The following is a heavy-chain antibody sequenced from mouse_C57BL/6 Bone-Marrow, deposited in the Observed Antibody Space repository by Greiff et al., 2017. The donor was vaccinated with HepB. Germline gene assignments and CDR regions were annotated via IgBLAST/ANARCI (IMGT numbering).Heavy chain of an antibody. CDR2: IYPRSGNT. J-gene: IGHJ1*03. CDR1: GYTFTSYG. V-gene: IGHV1-81*01. D-gene: IGHD2-1*01. CDR3: ARVGGKGFDV. Sequence: QVQLKESGAELARPGASVKLSCKASGYTFTSYGLSWVKQRTGQGLEWIGEIYPRSGNTYYNEKLKGKATLTADKSSSTAYMELRSLTSEDSAVYFCARVGGKGFDVWGTGTTVTVSS.